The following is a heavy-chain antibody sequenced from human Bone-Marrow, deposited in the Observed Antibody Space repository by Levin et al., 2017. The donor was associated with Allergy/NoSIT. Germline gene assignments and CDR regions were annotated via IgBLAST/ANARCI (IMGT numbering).Heavy chain of an antibody. CDR3: ARVLQYSYYYTDV. D-gene: IGHD2-21*01. V-gene: IGHV4-61*09. CDR2: SYTSGNI. Sequence: SETLSLTCTVSGVSITSGSYYWSWIRQPAGKGLEWIGHSYTSGNITYNPSLKSRVTISLDTSKNQFSLKLRAVTAADTAVYYCARVLQYSYYYTDVWGKGTMVTVSS. J-gene: IGHJ6*03. CDR1: GVSITSGSYY.